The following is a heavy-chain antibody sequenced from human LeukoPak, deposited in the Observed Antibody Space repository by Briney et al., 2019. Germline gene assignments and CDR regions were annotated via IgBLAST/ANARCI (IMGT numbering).Heavy chain of an antibody. CDR3: ARARGRYCSSTSCYTHYYYYYYMDV. J-gene: IGHJ6*03. V-gene: IGHV4-34*01. D-gene: IGHD2-2*02. Sequence: SETLSLICAVYGGSFSGYYWSWIRQPPGKGLEWIGEINHSGSTNYNPSLKSRVTISVDTSKNQFSLKLSSVTAADTAVYYCARARGRYCSSTSCYTHYYYYYYMDVWGKGTTVTVSS. CDR2: INHSGST. CDR1: GGSFSGYY.